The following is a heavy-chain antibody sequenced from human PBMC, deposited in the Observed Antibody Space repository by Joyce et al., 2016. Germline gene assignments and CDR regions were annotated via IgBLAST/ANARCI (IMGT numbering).Heavy chain of an antibody. CDR1: GFIFSSDS. V-gene: IGHV3-21*01. CDR3: ARDVLTTVTKAYGY. D-gene: IGHD4-11*01. J-gene: IGHJ4*02. CDR2: ISRDNTYI. Sequence: EVQLVESGGGLVKPGESLRLSCTASGFIFSSDSMTWFRQAPGKGLEWVSSISRDNTYIFHAASVKGRFTIARDNARNSLYLQMNSLRAEDTAVYYCARDVLTTVTKAYGYWGQGTLVAVSS.